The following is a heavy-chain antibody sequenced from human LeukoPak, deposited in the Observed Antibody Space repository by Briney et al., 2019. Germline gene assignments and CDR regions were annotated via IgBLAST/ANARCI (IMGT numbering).Heavy chain of an antibody. V-gene: IGHV1-2*04. CDR3: AIRTSFYGGNGGFDY. Sequence: ASVKVSCKASGYTFTGYYMHWVRQAPGQGLEWMGWINPNSGGTNCAQKFQGWVTMTRDTSISTAYMELSRLRSDDTAVYYCAIRTSFYGGNGGFDYWGQGTLVTVSS. J-gene: IGHJ4*02. CDR1: GYTFTGYY. D-gene: IGHD4-23*01. CDR2: INPNSGGT.